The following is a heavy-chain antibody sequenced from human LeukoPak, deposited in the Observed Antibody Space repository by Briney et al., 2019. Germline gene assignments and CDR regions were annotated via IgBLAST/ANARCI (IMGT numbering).Heavy chain of an antibody. D-gene: IGHD6-13*01. Sequence: GGSLRLSCAASGFTFSSYAMSWVRQAPGKGLEWVSAISGSGGSTYYADSVKGRFTISRDNSKNTLYLQMNSLRAEDTAVYYCAKDTVAYSSSSEGAFDTWGQGTMVTVSS. J-gene: IGHJ3*02. V-gene: IGHV3-23*01. CDR1: GFTFSSYA. CDR3: AKDTVAYSSSSEGAFDT. CDR2: ISGSGGST.